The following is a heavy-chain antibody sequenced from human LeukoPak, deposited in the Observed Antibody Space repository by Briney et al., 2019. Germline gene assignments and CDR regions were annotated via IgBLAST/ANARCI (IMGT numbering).Heavy chain of an antibody. V-gene: IGHV3-48*01. CDR2: ITSSSSII. D-gene: IGHD6-19*01. CDR1: GFTFSTYN. Sequence: GGSLRLSCAASGFTFSTYNMIWVRQAPGKGLEWVSYITSSSSIIYYADSVKGRFTISRDDAKNSLSLQMNSLRVEDTAVYYCARESSGWYPGFDYWGQGTLVTVSS. CDR3: ARESSGWYPGFDY. J-gene: IGHJ4*02.